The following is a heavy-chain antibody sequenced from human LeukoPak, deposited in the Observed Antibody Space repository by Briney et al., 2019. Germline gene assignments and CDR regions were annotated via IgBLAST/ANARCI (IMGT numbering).Heavy chain of an antibody. CDR1: GFTFDDYA. D-gene: IGHD5-24*01. J-gene: IGHJ4*02. Sequence: GGSLRLSCAASGFTFDDYAIHWVRQAPAKGLEWVSLISGDGGSTYYADCVKGRFTISRDNSKNSLYLQMNSLRTEDAALYYCAKDKRRDGYASFDYWGQETLVTVSS. CDR2: ISGDGGST. CDR3: AKDKRRDGYASFDY. V-gene: IGHV3-43*02.